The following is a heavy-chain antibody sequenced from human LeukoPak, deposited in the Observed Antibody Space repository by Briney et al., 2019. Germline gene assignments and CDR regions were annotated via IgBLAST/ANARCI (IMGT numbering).Heavy chain of an antibody. CDR2: IRNKADGYTT. D-gene: IGHD4-23*01. CDR1: GFTLSDHY. J-gene: IGHJ4*02. Sequence: GGSLRLSCAASGFTLSDHYMDWVRQAPGNGLECVGRIRNKADGYTTVYAASVKGRFTISRDDSKDSLYLQMNSLKIEDTGVYYCARGGPYGGSSAFDYWGQGTLVTVSS. V-gene: IGHV3-72*01. CDR3: ARGGPYGGSSAFDY.